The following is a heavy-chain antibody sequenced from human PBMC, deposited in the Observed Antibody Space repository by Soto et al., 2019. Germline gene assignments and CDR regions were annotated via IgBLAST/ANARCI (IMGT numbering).Heavy chain of an antibody. CDR1: GGSISSGNYY. Sequence: PSETLSLTCTVSGGSISSGNYYWSWIRQPPGNGLEWIGFISYSGTTHYSASLRSRVSISVDTSKNQFSLDLSSVTAADTAVYYCATMGTPVTGLYYFDYWGQGTLVTVS. CDR2: ISYSGTT. CDR3: ATMGTPVTGLYYFDY. J-gene: IGHJ4*02. V-gene: IGHV4-30-4*01. D-gene: IGHD4-17*01.